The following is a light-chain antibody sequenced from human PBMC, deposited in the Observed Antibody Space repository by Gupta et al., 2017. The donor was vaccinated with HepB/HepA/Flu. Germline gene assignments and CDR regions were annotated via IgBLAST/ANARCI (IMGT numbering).Light chain of an antibody. Sequence: SVLTQPPSASGTPGQRVAISCSGSRSNIGSNTVTWYQQFPGTAPNLLLCSNNRRPSGVPERISGSKSGTSVSLAISGLQAEDVADYYCAAVDDSRNGVLFGGGTKRTVL. CDR3: AAVDDSRNGVL. CDR2: SNN. V-gene: IGLV1-44*01. J-gene: IGLJ2*01. CDR1: RSNIGSNT.